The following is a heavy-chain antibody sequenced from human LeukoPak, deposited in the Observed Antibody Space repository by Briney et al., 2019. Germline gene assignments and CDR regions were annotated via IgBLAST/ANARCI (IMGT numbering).Heavy chain of an antibody. Sequence: GGSLRLSCAASGFTFSSYSMNWVRQAPGKGLEWVAYISTSSRTIYYADYVKGRFTISRDNAKNSLYLQMNSLRAEDTAVYYCARDPYDYGDEGAFDIWGQGTMVTVSS. CDR2: ISTSSRTI. V-gene: IGHV3-48*01. J-gene: IGHJ3*02. D-gene: IGHD4-17*01. CDR1: GFTFSSYS. CDR3: ARDPYDYGDEGAFDI.